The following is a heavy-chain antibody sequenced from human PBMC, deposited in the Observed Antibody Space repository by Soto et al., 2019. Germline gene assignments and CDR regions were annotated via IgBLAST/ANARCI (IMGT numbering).Heavy chain of an antibody. V-gene: IGHV1-69*01. Sequence: QVQLVQSGAEVKKPGSSVKVSCKASGGTFSSYAISWVRQAPGQGLEWMGGIIPIFGTANYAQKFQGRVTITADESTSTAYMELSSLRSEDTAMYYCAAGRYYYDSSGDAFDIWGQGTMVTVSS. D-gene: IGHD3-22*01. CDR2: IIPIFGTA. CDR3: AAGRYYYDSSGDAFDI. J-gene: IGHJ3*02. CDR1: GGTFSSYA.